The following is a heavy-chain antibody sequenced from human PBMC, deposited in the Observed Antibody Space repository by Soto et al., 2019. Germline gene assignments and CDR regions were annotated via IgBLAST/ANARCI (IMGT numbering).Heavy chain of an antibody. V-gene: IGHV1-3*01. J-gene: IGHJ3*02. CDR3: AREEGLLGFGELSACDI. Sequence: QVQLVQSGAEVKKPGASVKVSCKASGYTFTSYAMHWVRQAPGQRLEWMGWINAGNGNTKYSQKFQGRVTITRDTSESTAYMELSSLRSEDTAVYYCAREEGLLGFGELSACDIWGQGTMVTVAS. CDR1: GYTFTSYA. CDR2: INAGNGNT. D-gene: IGHD3-10*01.